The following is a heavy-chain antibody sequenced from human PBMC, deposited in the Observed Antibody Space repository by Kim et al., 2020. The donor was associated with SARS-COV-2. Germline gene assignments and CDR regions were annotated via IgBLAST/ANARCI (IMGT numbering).Heavy chain of an antibody. D-gene: IGHD5-18*01. CDR3: ARGVDTAMVFFDY. J-gene: IGHJ4*02. CDR1: GGSFSGYY. Sequence: SETLSLTCAVYGGSFSGYYWSWIRQPPGKGLEWIGEINHSGSTNYNPSLKSRVTISVDTSKNQFSLKLSSVTAADTAVYYCARGVDTAMVFFDYWGQGT. CDR2: INHSGST. V-gene: IGHV4-34*01.